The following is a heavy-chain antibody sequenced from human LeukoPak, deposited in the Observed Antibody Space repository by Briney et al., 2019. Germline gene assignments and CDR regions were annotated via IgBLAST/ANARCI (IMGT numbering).Heavy chain of an antibody. CDR3: ARGDFDGLLRFDY. CDR2: IYYSGST. CDR1: GGSISSYY. D-gene: IGHD3-9*01. V-gene: IGHV4-59*01. J-gene: IGHJ4*02. Sequence: SETLSLTCTVSGGSISSYYWSWIRQPPGKGLEWIGYIYYSGSTNYNPSLKSRVTISVDTSKNQFSLKLSSVTAADTAVYYCARGDFDGLLRFDYWGQGTLVTVSS.